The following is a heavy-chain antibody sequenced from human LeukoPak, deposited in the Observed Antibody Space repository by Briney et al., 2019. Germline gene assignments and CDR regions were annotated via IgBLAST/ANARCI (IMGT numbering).Heavy chain of an antibody. CDR1: GFTFSSYS. J-gene: IGHJ3*02. CDR3: ARTVNFDWLPSGSDAFDI. Sequence: PGGSLRLSCAASGFTFSSYSMNWVRQAPGKGLEWVSSISSSSSYIYYADSVKGRFTISRDNAKSSLYLQMNSLRAEDTAVYYCARTVNFDWLPSGSDAFDIWGQGTMVTVSS. D-gene: IGHD3-9*01. V-gene: IGHV3-21*01. CDR2: ISSSSSYI.